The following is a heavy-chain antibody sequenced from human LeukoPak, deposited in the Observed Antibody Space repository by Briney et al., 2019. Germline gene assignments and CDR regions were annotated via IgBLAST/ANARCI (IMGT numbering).Heavy chain of an antibody. CDR2: IYSGGST. D-gene: IGHD2-21*01. V-gene: IGHV3-66*01. J-gene: IGHJ4*02. CDR3: AKEARWGSDYFDY. CDR1: GFTVSSNY. Sequence: PGGSLRLSCAASGFTVSSNYMSWVRQAPGKGLEWVSVIYSGGSTYYADSVKGRFTISRDNSKNTLYLQMNSLRAEDTAVYYCAKEARWGSDYFDYWGQGTLVTVSS.